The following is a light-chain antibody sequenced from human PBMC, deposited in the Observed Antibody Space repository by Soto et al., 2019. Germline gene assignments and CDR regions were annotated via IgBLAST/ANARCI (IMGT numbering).Light chain of an antibody. V-gene: IGLV2-14*01. J-gene: IGLJ3*02. CDR1: SSDVGGYNS. CDR3: SSYTASTPLVV. CDR2: GVS. Sequence: QSALTQPASVSGSPGQSITISCTGTSSDVGGYNSVSWYQQHPGKALKLMIYGVSYRPSGVSNRFSGSKSGNTACLTISGLQAEDEGDYYCSSYTASTPLVVSGGGTKATVL.